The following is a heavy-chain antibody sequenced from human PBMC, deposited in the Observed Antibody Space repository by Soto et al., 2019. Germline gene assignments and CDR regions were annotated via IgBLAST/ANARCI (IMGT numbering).Heavy chain of an antibody. V-gene: IGHV3-72*01. CDR1: GFTFSDHY. CDR3: VRGGTGSD. CDR2: IRNKANSYIT. J-gene: IGHJ4*02. Sequence: EVQLVESGGGLVQPGGSLRLSCAASGFTFSDHYMDWVRQAPGKGLEWVGRIRNKANSYITEYAASVKGRFTISRDDSKNSLYLQVTSLKTEDTAVYYCVRGGTGSDWGPGTLVTVSS. D-gene: IGHD1-26*01.